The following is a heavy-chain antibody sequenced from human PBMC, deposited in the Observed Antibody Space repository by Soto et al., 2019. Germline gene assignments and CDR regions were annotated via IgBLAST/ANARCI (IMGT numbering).Heavy chain of an antibody. CDR3: ARLSQSIAAPP. Sequence: GGSLRLSCAASGFTFSSYSMNWVRQAPGKGLEWVSSISSSSSYIYYADSVKGRFTISRDNAKNSLYLQMNSLRAEDTAVYYCARLSQSIAAPPWGQGTLVTVSS. CDR2: ISSSSSYI. D-gene: IGHD6-13*01. CDR1: GFTFSSYS. J-gene: IGHJ5*02. V-gene: IGHV3-21*01.